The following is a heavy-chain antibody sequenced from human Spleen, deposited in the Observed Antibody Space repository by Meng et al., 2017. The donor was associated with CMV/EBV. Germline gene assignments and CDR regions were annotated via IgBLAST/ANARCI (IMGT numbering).Heavy chain of an antibody. J-gene: IGHJ4*02. Sequence: SVKVSCKASGGTFSSYAISWVRQAPGQGLEWMGGIIPIFGTANYAQKFQGRVTITTDESTSTAYMELSSLRSEDTAVYYCARAYCSSTSCYRDNYFDYWGQGTLVTVSS. V-gene: IGHV1-69*05. CDR3: ARAYCSSTSCYRDNYFDY. CDR1: GGTFSSYA. D-gene: IGHD2-2*01. CDR2: IIPIFGTA.